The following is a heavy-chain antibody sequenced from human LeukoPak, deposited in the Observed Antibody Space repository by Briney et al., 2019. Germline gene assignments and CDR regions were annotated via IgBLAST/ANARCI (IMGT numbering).Heavy chain of an antibody. V-gene: IGHV3-7*01. CDR1: GFNFYNFW. D-gene: IGHD6-6*01. J-gene: IGHJ4*02. Sequence: GGSLRLSCAASGFNFYNFWMTWVRQAPGKGLEWVANIKQDGTEKYYGGSVKGRLTISRDNVKNSVSLQINSLRVDDTAVYYCVRDSASRSSGIFDSWGQGTLVTVSS. CDR2: IKQDGTEK. CDR3: VRDSASRSSGIFDS.